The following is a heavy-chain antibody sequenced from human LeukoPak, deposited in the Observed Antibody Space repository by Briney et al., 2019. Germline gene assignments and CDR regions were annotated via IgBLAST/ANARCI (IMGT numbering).Heavy chain of an antibody. J-gene: IGHJ4*02. V-gene: IGHV4-39*07. D-gene: IGHD5/OR15-5a*01. CDR1: GGSISTSNYY. CDR2: IFYSGST. Sequence: SETLSLTCTVSGGSISTSNYYWGWIRQPPGKGLEWIGNIFYSGSTYYNPSLKSRVTISLDTSKNQFSLKVGSMTAADTAVYYCGRVGNDLYPYYFDYWGQGTLVTVSS. CDR3: GRVGNDLYPYYFDY.